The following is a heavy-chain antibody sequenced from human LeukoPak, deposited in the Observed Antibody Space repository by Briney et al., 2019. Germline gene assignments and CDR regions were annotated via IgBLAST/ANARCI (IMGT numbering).Heavy chain of an antibody. D-gene: IGHD3-10*01. V-gene: IGHV3-7*01. Sequence: GGSLRLSCAASGFTFSSYWMSWVRQAPGKGLEWVDNIKQDGGEKYYVDSVKGRFTISRDNAKNSLYLQMNSLRAEDTAVYYCARVAFGELLSFDYWGQGTLVTVSS. CDR3: ARVAFGELLSFDY. CDR1: GFTFSSYW. J-gene: IGHJ4*02. CDR2: IKQDGGEK.